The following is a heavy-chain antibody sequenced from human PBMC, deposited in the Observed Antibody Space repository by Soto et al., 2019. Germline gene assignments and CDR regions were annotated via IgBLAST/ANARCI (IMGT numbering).Heavy chain of an antibody. Sequence: ALVKVSCKASGYSFTGYYMHWVRQAPGQGLEWMGWINPDSGGTNYAQKFQGWVTMTRDTSISTAYMELSRLRSDDTAVYYCARVGGSSWSLDFASGGQGTLVPV. CDR3: ARVGGSSWSLDFAS. CDR2: INPDSGGT. V-gene: IGHV1-2*04. D-gene: IGHD6-13*01. CDR1: GYSFTGYY. J-gene: IGHJ4*02.